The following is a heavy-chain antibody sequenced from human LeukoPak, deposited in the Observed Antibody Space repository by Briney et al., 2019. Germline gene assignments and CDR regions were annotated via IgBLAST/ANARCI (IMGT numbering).Heavy chain of an antibody. J-gene: IGHJ3*02. Sequence: ASVKVSCKASGYTFTSYGISWVRQAPGQGLEWVGWISAYNGNTNYAQKLQGRVTMTTDTSTSTAYMELRSLRSDDTAVYYCARDAYCGGDCWAFDIWGQGTMVTVSS. CDR2: ISAYNGNT. D-gene: IGHD2-21*02. CDR1: GYTFTSYG. V-gene: IGHV1-18*01. CDR3: ARDAYCGGDCWAFDI.